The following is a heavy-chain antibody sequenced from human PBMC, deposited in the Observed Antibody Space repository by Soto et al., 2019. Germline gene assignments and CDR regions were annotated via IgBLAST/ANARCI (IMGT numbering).Heavy chain of an antibody. CDR3: AKDYGPGLRYYFDY. D-gene: IGHD3-16*01. CDR2: IRSKANNYAT. V-gene: IGHV3-73*01. CDR1: GFTFSGSA. J-gene: IGHJ4*02. Sequence: PGGSLRLSCAASGFTFSGSAMHWVRQASGKGLEWVGRIRSKANNYATAYADSVKGRFTISRDNSKNTLYLQMNSLRAEDTAVYYCAKDYGPGLRYYFDYWGQGTLVTVSS.